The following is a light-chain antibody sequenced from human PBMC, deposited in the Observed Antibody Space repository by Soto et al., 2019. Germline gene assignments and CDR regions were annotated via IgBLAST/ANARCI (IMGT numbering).Light chain of an antibody. CDR2: GTS. V-gene: IGKV3-20*01. CDR3: QHYGSSSWT. J-gene: IGKJ1*01. Sequence: EIELTQSPGTLSLSPGERATLSCRASQSVSSSYLAWYQQRPGQAPRLLIYGTSSRATGIPDRFSGSGSGTDFTLTISRLEPEDFAVYYCQHYGSSSWTFGQGT. CDR1: QSVSSSY.